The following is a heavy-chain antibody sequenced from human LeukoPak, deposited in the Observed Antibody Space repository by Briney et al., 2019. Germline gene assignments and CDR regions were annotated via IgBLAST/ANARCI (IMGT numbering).Heavy chain of an antibody. CDR1: RVSFSSYV. J-gene: IGHJ4*02. CDR2: ITGSGDST. V-gene: IGHV3-23*01. Sequence: GGSLRLSCAVSRVSFSSYVVGWVRQTPGKGLQLVSTITGSGDSTFYADSVNGRFTVSRDNSKNTLYLQMSSLRADDTALYYCAFGPHQQWLLADYWGQGTLVTVSS. D-gene: IGHD6-19*01. CDR3: AFGPHQQWLLADY.